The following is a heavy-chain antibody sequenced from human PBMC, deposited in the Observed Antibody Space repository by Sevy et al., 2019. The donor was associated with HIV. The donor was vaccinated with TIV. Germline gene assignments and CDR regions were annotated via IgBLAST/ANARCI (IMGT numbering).Heavy chain of an antibody. CDR2: INTNTGNP. J-gene: IGHJ4*02. CDR1: GYTFTNYP. V-gene: IGHV7-4-1*02. D-gene: IGHD5-12*01. Sequence: ASVKVSCKASGYTFTNYPMNWVRQAPGQGLEWMGWINTNTGNPTYAQGFTGRFVFSLDTSVSTAYLQISSLKAEDTAVYYCARAGDQSVPRDGYNYPRGYWGQGTLVTVSS. CDR3: ARAGDQSVPRDGYNYPRGY.